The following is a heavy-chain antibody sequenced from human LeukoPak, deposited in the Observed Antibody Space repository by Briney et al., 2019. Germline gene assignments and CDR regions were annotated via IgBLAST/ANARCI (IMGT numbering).Heavy chain of an antibody. CDR2: ISSSSSTI. CDR3: AILGIAAAGPTDLDY. D-gene: IGHD6-13*01. V-gene: IGHV3-48*01. CDR1: GFTFSSCS. Sequence: GGSLRLSCAASGFTFSSCSMNWVRQAPGKGLEWVSYISSSSSTIYYADSVKGRFTISRDNAKNSLYLQMNSLRAEDTAVYYCAILGIAAAGPTDLDYWGQGTLVTVSS. J-gene: IGHJ4*02.